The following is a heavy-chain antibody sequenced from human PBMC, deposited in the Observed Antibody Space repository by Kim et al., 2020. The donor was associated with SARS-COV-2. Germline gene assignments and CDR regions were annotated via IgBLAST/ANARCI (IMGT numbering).Heavy chain of an antibody. CDR3: TRLWFGELYYYYYGMDV. CDR2: IRSKAYGGTT. V-gene: IGHV3-49*04. Sequence: GGSLRLSCTASGFTFGDYAMSWVRQAPGKGLEGVGFIRSKAYGGTTEYAASVKGRFTISRDDSKSIAYLQMNSLKTEDTAVYYCTRLWFGELYYYYYGMDVWGQGTTVTVSS. D-gene: IGHD3-10*01. J-gene: IGHJ6*02. CDR1: GFTFGDYA.